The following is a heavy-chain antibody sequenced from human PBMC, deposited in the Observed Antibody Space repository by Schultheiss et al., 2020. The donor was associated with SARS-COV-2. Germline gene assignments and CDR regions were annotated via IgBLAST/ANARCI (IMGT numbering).Heavy chain of an antibody. J-gene: IGHJ6*02. Sequence: GGSLRLSCSASGFTFSSYAMSWVRQAPGKGLEWVGRLKSKGSGGTADYAAPVKGRFTISRDDSKNTLYLEMNSLKTEDTAVYYCNWDHDFYYTMDVWGQGTTVTVSS. CDR2: LKSKGSGGTA. CDR3: NWDHDFYYTMDV. CDR1: GFTFSSYA. V-gene: IGHV3-15*01. D-gene: IGHD7-27*01.